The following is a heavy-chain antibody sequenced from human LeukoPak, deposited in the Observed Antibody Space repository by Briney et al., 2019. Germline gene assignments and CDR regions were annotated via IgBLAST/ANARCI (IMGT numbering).Heavy chain of an antibody. D-gene: IGHD2-15*01. V-gene: IGHV1-69*15. CDR2: IIPIFGTA. Sequence: SVKVSCKASGGTFSSYAISWVRQAPGQGLEWMGRIIPIFGTANYAQKFQGRVTITADESTSTAYMELSSLRSEDTAVYYCARDLGYCSGGSCHNNWFDPWGQGTLVTVSS. J-gene: IGHJ5*02. CDR1: GGTFSSYA. CDR3: ARDLGYCSGGSCHNNWFDP.